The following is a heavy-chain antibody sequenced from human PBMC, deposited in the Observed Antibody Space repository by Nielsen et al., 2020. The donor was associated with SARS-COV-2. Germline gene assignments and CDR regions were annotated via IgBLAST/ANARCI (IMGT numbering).Heavy chain of an antibody. CDR3: AKRGGYNSWYYVMEV. CDR1: GFTFSSYA. V-gene: IGHV3-23*01. Sequence: GGSLRPSCAASGFTFSSYAMHWVRQAPGKGLEWVSSINSANKIFYADSVKGRFTISRDNSKNTLYLQMNSLRAEDTAVYHCAKRGGYNSWYYVMEVWGQGTTVTVSS. J-gene: IGHJ6*02. CDR2: INSANKI. D-gene: IGHD5-24*01.